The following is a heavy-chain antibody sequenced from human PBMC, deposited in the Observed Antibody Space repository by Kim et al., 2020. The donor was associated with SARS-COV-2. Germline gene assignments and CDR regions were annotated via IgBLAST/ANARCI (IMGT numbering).Heavy chain of an antibody. V-gene: IGHV4-59*01. CDR3: ARSLGLTVTTDNWFDP. D-gene: IGHD4-17*01. J-gene: IGHJ5*02. Sequence: SLKSRGTISVDTSKTQFSLKLSSVTAADTAVYYCARSLGLTVTTDNWFDPWGQGTLVTVSS.